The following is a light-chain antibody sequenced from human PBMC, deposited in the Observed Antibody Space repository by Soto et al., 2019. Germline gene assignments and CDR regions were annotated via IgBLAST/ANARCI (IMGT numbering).Light chain of an antibody. V-gene: IGKV3-15*01. Sequence: DIVMTQSPATLSVSPGERATLSCRASQTISSNLAWYQQKPGQTPRLLIYGASTRAAGIPARFSGSGSGTDSTLTITGLQSEDFAVYYCQQYNNWPPFTFGPGTKVDIK. J-gene: IGKJ3*01. CDR2: GAS. CDR3: QQYNNWPPFT. CDR1: QTISSN.